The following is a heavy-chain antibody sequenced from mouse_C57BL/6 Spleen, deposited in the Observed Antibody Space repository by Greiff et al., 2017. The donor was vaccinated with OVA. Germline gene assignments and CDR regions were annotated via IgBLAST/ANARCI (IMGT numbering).Heavy chain of an antibody. CDR2: IHPNSGST. D-gene: IGHD2-5*01. V-gene: IGHV1-64*01. CDR1: GYTFTSYW. CDR3: AREAYYSNYPPFAMDD. Sequence: QVQLQQPGAELVKPGASVKLSCKASGYTFTSYWMHWVKQRPGQGLEWIGMIHPNSGSTNYNEKFKSKATLTVDKSSSTAYMQLSSLTSEDSAVYYFAREAYYSNYPPFAMDDWGQGTSVTVSS. J-gene: IGHJ4*01.